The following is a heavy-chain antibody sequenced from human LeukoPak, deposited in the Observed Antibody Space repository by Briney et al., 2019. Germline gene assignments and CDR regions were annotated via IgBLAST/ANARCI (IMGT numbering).Heavy chain of an antibody. V-gene: IGHV3-30*18. D-gene: IGHD3-9*01. CDR3: AKIPMLRYFDWTHDAFDI. CDR1: GFTFSSYG. J-gene: IGHJ3*02. CDR2: ISYDGSNK. Sequence: GGSLRLSCAASGFTFSSYGMHWVRQAPGKGLEWVAVISYDGSNKYYADSVKGRSTISRDNSKNTLYLQMNSLRAEDTAVYYCAKIPMLRYFDWTHDAFDIWGQGTMVTVSS.